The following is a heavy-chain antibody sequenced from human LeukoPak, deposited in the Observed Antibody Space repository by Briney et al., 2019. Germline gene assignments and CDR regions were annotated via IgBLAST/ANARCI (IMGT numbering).Heavy chain of an antibody. CDR1: EYSFATYW. CDR3: ASEYCSGGNCYFDY. D-gene: IGHD2-15*01. CDR2: IFPGDSDT. J-gene: IGHJ4*02. V-gene: IGHV5-51*01. Sequence: KSGESLKISCKGSEYSFATYWIGWVRQMPGQGLEWMGIIFPGDSDTRYSLSFQGQVIISADKSISTAYLQWSSLKASDTAIYYCASEYCSGGNCYFDYWGQGSLVTVSS.